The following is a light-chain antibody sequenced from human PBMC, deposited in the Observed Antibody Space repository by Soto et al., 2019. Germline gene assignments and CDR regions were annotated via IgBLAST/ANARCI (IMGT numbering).Light chain of an antibody. CDR1: QSVSKY. CDR3: QQYNNWPPN. V-gene: IGKV3-11*01. Sequence: EIVLTQSPDTLSLSLGERATLSCRASQSVSKYLAWYQQKPGQAPRLLISDASNRAAGIPARFSGRGSGTDFALTVSSLQSEDIAVYICQQYNNWPPNFGQGTRLEN. CDR2: DAS. J-gene: IGKJ5*01.